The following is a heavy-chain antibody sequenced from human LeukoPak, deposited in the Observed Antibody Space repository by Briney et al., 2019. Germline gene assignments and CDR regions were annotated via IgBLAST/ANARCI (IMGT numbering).Heavy chain of an antibody. CDR1: GFTFHDYF. J-gene: IGHJ4*02. CDR2: VSNSGSDT. D-gene: IGHD6-19*01. CDR3: ARSSGAGPAAYFDY. V-gene: IGHV3-11*03. Sequence: PGGALRLSCAASGFTFHDYFMSWIRQPPAKGLEWVSYVSNSGSDTNYADSVKGRCTISRDNAKNSLYLQMNSLRAEEPAVYYCARSSGAGPAAYFDYWGQGTLITVSS.